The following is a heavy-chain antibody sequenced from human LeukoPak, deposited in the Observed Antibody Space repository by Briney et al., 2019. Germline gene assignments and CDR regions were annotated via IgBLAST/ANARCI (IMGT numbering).Heavy chain of an antibody. J-gene: IGHJ4*02. CDR1: GYTFTSYY. Sequence: GASVKVSCKASGYTFTSYYMHWVRQAPGQGLEWMGIINPSGGSTSYAQKFQGRVTMTRDTSTSTVYMELRSLRSDDTALYYCARKEIRRGLDYWGQGTLVSVSS. D-gene: IGHD3-16*01. CDR2: INPSGGST. CDR3: ARKEIRRGLDY. V-gene: IGHV1-46*01.